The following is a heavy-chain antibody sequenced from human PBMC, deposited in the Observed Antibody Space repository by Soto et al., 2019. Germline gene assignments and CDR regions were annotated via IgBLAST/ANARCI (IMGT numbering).Heavy chain of an antibody. CDR2: ISYDGSNK. D-gene: IGHD2-15*01. CDR1: GFTFSSYG. V-gene: IGHV3-30*18. CDR3: AKSGVVVVAAINY. Sequence: GGSLRLSCAASGFTFSSYGMHWVRQAPGKGLEWVAVISYDGSNKYYADSVKGRFTISRDNSKNTLYLQMNSLRAEDTAVYYCAKSGVVVVAAINYWGQGTLVTVSS. J-gene: IGHJ4*02.